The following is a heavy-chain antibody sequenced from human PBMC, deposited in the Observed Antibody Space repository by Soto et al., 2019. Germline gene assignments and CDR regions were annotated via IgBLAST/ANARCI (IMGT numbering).Heavy chain of an antibody. D-gene: IGHD6-13*01. J-gene: IGHJ5*02. CDR1: GFTFSSYP. V-gene: IGHV3-30-3*01. CDR3: ARSHSSSWHWFDP. CDR2: ISVNGNNI. Sequence: QVQLVESGGGVVQPGRSLRLSCAASGFTFSSYPMHWVRQAPGKGPEWVAVISVNGNNIHSGDSVKGRFTISRDNSKNSLYLQMSSLRVEDTAVYYCARSHSSSWHWFDPWGQGTLVTVSS.